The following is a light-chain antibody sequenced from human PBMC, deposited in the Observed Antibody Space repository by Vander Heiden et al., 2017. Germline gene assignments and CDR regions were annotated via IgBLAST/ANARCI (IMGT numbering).Light chain of an antibody. V-gene: IGLV1-47*01. CDR2: NNN. CDR1: NSNIGSNS. J-gene: IGLJ1*01. CDR3: AAWDDSRSGFYV. Sequence: QSVLTQPPSASGAPGRRVTLSCSGRNSNIGSNSVYWYQQLPGTATKLVIYNNNQRPSGVPDRFSGSRSGTSASLAINGVQSEDEATYYCAAWDDSRSGFYVFGTGTSVTV.